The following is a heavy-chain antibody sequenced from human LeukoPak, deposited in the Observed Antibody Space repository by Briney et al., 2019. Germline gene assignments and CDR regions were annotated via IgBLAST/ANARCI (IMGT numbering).Heavy chain of an antibody. CDR2: IYYSGST. CDR1: GGSVSFYY. V-gene: IGHV4-59*02. Sequence: SETLSLTCTVSGGSVSFYYWSWVRQPPGKGLEWIGYIYYSGSTNYNPSLKSRVTISVDTSKNQFSLKVSSVTAADTAVYYCARDARGSSYMDVWGQGTTVTLSS. CDR3: ARDARGSSYMDV. D-gene: IGHD3-10*01. J-gene: IGHJ6*02.